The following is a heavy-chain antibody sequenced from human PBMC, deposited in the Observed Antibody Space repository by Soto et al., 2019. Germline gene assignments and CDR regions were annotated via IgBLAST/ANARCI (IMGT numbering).Heavy chain of an antibody. D-gene: IGHD2-15*01. Sequence: ASVKVSCKASGYTFTTYFMPWVRQAPGQGLEWMGIINPSLASTTYARKFQGRVTMTRDTSTATVYLEVSSLTSEDTAVYFFAREGPRDEYSKHLYYWGQGTLVTVSS. CDR3: AREGPRDEYSKHLYY. V-gene: IGHV1-46*03. J-gene: IGHJ4*02. CDR1: GYTFTTYF. CDR2: INPSLAST.